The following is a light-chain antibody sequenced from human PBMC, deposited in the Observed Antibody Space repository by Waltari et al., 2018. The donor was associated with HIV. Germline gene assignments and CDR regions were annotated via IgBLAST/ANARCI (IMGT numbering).Light chain of an antibody. CDR1: GDLNVAVFR. V-gene: IGLV5-45*03. J-gene: IGLJ3*02. CDR3: RIWYGHTWV. Sequence: QTVLTQPSSLPASPGTSASLTCTLRGDLNVAVFRMHWYQQRSGGPPRFLLKNKTGLDKQPASGVPGRFSGSNDASANAGILVIAGLQSEDETDYYCRIWYGHTWVFGGGTKLTVL. CDR2: NKTGLDK.